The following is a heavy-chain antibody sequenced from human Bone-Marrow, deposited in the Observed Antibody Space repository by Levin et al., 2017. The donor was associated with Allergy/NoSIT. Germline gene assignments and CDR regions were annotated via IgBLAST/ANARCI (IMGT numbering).Heavy chain of an antibody. D-gene: IGHD3-22*01. V-gene: IGHV4-30-2*01. J-gene: IGHJ2*01. CDR1: GGSINSGGYS. CDR3: ARGKHSDSSGYYYIGWSFDL. Sequence: ASETLSLTCAVSGGSINSGGYSWSWIRQPPGKGLEWIGYIYHSGSTFYNPSLQSRVTVSLDRSKKQFSLKMTSVTAADTAVYYCARGKHSDSSGYYYIGWSFDLWGRGTLVTVSS. CDR2: IYHSGST.